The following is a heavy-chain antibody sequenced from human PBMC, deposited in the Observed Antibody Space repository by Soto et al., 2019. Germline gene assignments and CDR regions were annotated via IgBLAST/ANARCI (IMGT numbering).Heavy chain of an antibody. Sequence: PSVTLSLTCTVAGDTISSNNNYWSWLRQPPGEGLEWIGFISYSGTTSYSPSLKSRVAISLDTSKNQFSLKLSSVTAADTAVYYCARALTDAHSSGWYYFDYWGQGTLVTVSS. V-gene: IGHV4-30-4*01. D-gene: IGHD6-19*01. CDR1: GDTISSNNNY. J-gene: IGHJ4*02. CDR3: ARALTDAHSSGWYYFDY. CDR2: ISYSGTT.